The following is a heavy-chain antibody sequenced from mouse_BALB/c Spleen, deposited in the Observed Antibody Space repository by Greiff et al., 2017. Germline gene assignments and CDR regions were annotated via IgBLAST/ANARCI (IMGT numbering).Heavy chain of an antibody. D-gene: IGHD2-4*01. J-gene: IGHJ2*01. Sequence: DVKLQESGPGLVKPSQSLSLTCTVTGYSITSDYAWNWIRQFPGNKLEWMGYISYSGSTSYNPSLKSRISITRDTSKNQFFLQLNSVTTEDTATYYCARSTMITTTVFDYWGQGTTLTVSS. CDR3: ARSTMITTTVFDY. CDR2: ISYSGST. CDR1: GYSITSDYA. V-gene: IGHV3-2*02.